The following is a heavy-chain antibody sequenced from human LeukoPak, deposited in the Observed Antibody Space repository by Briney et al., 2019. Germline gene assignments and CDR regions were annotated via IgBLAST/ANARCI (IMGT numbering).Heavy chain of an antibody. CDR2: INHSGST. D-gene: IGHD5-12*01. Sequence: SETLSLTCAVYGGSFSGYYWSWIRQPPGKGLEWIGEINHSGSTNYNPSLKSRVTISVDASKNQFSLKLSSVTAADTAVYYCARGYDADLYYYYGMDVWGQGTTVTVS. V-gene: IGHV4-34*01. J-gene: IGHJ6*02. CDR1: GGSFSGYY. CDR3: ARGYDADLYYYYGMDV.